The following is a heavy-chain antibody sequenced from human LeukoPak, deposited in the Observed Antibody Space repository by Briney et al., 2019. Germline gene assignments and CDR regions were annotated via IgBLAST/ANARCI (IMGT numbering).Heavy chain of an antibody. CDR1: GGSISSYY. CDR3: ARGQRYCSGGSRYSQWFATWFDP. J-gene: IGHJ5*02. V-gene: IGHV4-34*01. D-gene: IGHD2-15*01. CDR2: INHSGST. Sequence: PSETLSLTCTVSGGSISSYYWSWIRQPPGKGLEWIGEINHSGSTNYNPSLKSRVTISVDTSKNQFSLKLSSVTAADTAVYYCARGQRYCSGGSRYSQWFATWFDPWGQGTLVTVSS.